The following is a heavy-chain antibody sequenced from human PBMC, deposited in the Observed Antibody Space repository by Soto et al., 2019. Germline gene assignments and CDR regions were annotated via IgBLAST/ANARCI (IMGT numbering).Heavy chain of an antibody. V-gene: IGHV4-59*01. Sequence: SETLSLTCTVSGGSISSSYWSWTRQPPGKGLEWLAYIYDDGSANYNPSLKSRATISLDMSKNQFSLKLTSVTAADTAVYYCARDKYCSGGSCRKNWFDPWGQGTLVTVSS. J-gene: IGHJ5*02. CDR3: ARDKYCSGGSCRKNWFDP. CDR2: IYDDGSA. CDR1: GGSISSSY. D-gene: IGHD2-15*01.